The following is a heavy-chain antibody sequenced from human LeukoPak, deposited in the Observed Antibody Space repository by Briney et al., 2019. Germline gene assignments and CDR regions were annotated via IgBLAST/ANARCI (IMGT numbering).Heavy chain of an antibody. CDR1: GFTFSDFA. J-gene: IGHJ6*02. Sequence: PGGSLRLSCAASGFTFSDFAMNWVRQAPGKGLDWVSSISSSSSYIYYADSVKGRFTISRDNAKNSLYLQMNSLRAEDTAVYYCQGTFGGAPYGMDVWGQGTTVTVSS. CDR2: ISSSSSYI. D-gene: IGHD3-16*01. V-gene: IGHV3-21*06. CDR3: QGTFGGAPYGMDV.